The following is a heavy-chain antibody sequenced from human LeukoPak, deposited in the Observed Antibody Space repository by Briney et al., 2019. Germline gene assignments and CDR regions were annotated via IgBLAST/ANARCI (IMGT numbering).Heavy chain of an antibody. V-gene: IGHV3-48*04. Sequence: PGGSLRLSCAASGFTFSGYAMTWVRQVPGKGLEWISYISSRSSTEYIADSVKGRFTISRDNAKNSLYLQMSGLRAEDTAVYYCARDLSNWAPSTSLDYWGQGALVTVSS. CDR3: ARDLSNWAPSTSLDY. CDR2: ISSRSSTE. CDR1: GFTFSGYA. J-gene: IGHJ4*02. D-gene: IGHD2/OR15-2a*01.